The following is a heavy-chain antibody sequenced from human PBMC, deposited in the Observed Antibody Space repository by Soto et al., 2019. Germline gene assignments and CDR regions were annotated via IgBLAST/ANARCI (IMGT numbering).Heavy chain of an antibody. CDR1: GFTFTRYS. CDR2: ISSTTNYI. Sequence: GGSLRLSCAASGFTFTRYSMNWVRQAPGKGLEWVSSISSTTNYIYYGDSMKGRFTISRDNAKNTLYLEMNSLRAEDTAVYYCARESEDLTSNFDYWGQGTLVTVSS. J-gene: IGHJ4*02. V-gene: IGHV3-21*06. CDR3: ARESEDLTSNFDY.